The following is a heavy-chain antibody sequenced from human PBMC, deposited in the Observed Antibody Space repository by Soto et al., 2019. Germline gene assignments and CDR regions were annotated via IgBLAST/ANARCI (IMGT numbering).Heavy chain of an antibody. CDR2: IYTGGST. J-gene: IGHJ4*02. V-gene: IGHV3-66*01. CDR3: ARNLLDHYFFDY. CDR1: GIIVSSNY. Sequence: GGALRLSCAASGIIVSSNYMSWVRQAPGKGLEWVSLIYTGGSTHYADSVKGRFTISRDNPKNTLYLQMNSLRAEDTAVYYCARNLLDHYFFDYWGQGTLVTVSS.